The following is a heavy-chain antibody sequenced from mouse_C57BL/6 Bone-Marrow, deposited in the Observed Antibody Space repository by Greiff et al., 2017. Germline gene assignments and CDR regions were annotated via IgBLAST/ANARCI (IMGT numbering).Heavy chain of an antibody. J-gene: IGHJ3*01. D-gene: IGHD2-12*01. CDR2: IDPETGGT. V-gene: IGHV1-15*01. CDR1: GYTFTDYE. Sequence: QVQLQQSGAELVRPGASVTLSCKASGYTFTDYEMHWVKQTPVHGLEWIGAIDPETGGTAYNQKFKGKAILTADKSSSTAYMELRSLTSEDSAVYYCTSAYYRTWFAYWGQGTLVTVS. CDR3: TSAYYRTWFAY.